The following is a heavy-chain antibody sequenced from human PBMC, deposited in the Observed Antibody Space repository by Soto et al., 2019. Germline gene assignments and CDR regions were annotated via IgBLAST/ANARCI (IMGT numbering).Heavy chain of an antibody. CDR1: GYTFTGYY. D-gene: IGHD3-10*01. J-gene: IGHJ6*02. CDR3: ARGHISMVRGAIPSPYYHYGMDV. V-gene: IGHV1-2*04. CDR2: SNPNSGGT. Sequence: ASVKVSCKASGYTFTGYYMHWVREAPGQGLEWMGWSNPNSGGTNYAQKFQGWVTMTRDTSISTAYMELSRLRSDDTAVYYCARGHISMVRGAIPSPYYHYGMDVSGQGTTVTVSS.